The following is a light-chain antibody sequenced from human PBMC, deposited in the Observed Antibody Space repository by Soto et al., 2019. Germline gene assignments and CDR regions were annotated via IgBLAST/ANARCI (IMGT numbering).Light chain of an antibody. J-gene: IGKJ1*01. Sequence: DIVLTQSPGTLSLSPGERATLSCRASQSVSSNYLAWHQQKPGQAPRLLIYGASTRATGIPARFSGSGSGTEFTLTISSLQSEDFAVYYCQQYNNWPKTFGQGTKVDI. V-gene: IGKV3-15*01. CDR3: QQYNNWPKT. CDR2: GAS. CDR1: QSVSSNY.